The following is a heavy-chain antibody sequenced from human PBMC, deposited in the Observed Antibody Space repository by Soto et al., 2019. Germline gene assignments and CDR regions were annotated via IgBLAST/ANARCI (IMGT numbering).Heavy chain of an antibody. CDR1: GFTFDDYA. V-gene: IGHV3-9*01. D-gene: IGHD5-12*01. Sequence: HPGGSLRLSCAASGFTFDDYAMHWVRQAPGKGLEWVSGISWNSGSIGYADSVKGRFTISRDNAKNSLYLQMNSLRAEDTALYYCAKDRRATTRIVYNWFDPWGQGTLVTVSS. CDR3: AKDRRATTRIVYNWFDP. J-gene: IGHJ5*02. CDR2: ISWNSGSI.